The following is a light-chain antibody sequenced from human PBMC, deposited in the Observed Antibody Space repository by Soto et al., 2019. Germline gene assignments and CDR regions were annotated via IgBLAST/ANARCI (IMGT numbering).Light chain of an antibody. CDR2: GAF. Sequence: EIVMTQSPGTLSVSPAERVTLSCRASQSVSSNLAWYQQKPGQAPSLLIYGAFTRATGIPARFSGTGSGTEFTLTISSLQSEDFALYYCQQYNDWPLTFGQGTKVDIK. J-gene: IGKJ1*01. CDR1: QSVSSN. CDR3: QQYNDWPLT. V-gene: IGKV3-15*01.